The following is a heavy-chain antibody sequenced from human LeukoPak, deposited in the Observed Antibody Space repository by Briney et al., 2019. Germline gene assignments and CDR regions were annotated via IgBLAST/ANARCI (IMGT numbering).Heavy chain of an antibody. CDR2: IYYSGST. CDR1: GGSFSGYY. D-gene: IGHD1-26*01. Sequence: PSETLSLTCAVYGGSFSGYYWSWIRQPPGKGLEWIGYIYYSGSTNYNPSLKSRVTISVDTSKNQFSLKLSSVTAADTAVYYCARSSGSYYPRPFDYWGQGTLVTVSS. V-gene: IGHV4-59*08. J-gene: IGHJ4*02. CDR3: ARSSGSYYPRPFDY.